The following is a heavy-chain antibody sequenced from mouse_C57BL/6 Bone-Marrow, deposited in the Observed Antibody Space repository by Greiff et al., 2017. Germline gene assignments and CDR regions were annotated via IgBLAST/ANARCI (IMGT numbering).Heavy chain of an antibody. CDR3: ARPRFAWCAY. V-gene: IGHV5-12*01. J-gene: IGHJ3*01. Sequence: EVQRVESGGGLVQPGGSLKLSCAASGFTFSDYYMYWVRQTPEKRLEWVAYISNGGGSTYYPDTVKGRFTISRDNAKNTLYVQMSRLKSEDTAMYYCARPRFAWCAYWGQGTLVTVSA. CDR2: ISNGGGST. CDR1: GFTFSDYY.